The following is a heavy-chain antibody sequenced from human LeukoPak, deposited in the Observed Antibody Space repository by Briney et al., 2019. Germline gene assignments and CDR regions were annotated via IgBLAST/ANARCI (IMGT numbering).Heavy chain of an antibody. D-gene: IGHD1-26*01. CDR3: ARSKWELDGFDY. V-gene: IGHV3-21*01. CDR2: ISSSSSYI. CDR1: GFTFSSYS. J-gene: IGHJ4*02. Sequence: GGSLRLSCAASGFTFSSYSMNWVRQAPGKGLEWVSSISSSSSYIYYADSVKGRFTISRDNAKNSLYLQMNSLRAEDTAVYYCARSKWELDGFDYWGQGTLVTVSS.